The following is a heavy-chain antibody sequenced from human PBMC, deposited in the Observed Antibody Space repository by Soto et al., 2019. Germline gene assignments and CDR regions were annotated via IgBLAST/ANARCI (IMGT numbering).Heavy chain of an antibody. V-gene: IGHV1-18*01. CDR3: ARVRVYSDPSAFQGSYIDY. CDR1: GYTFTNYV. D-gene: IGHD3-22*01. J-gene: IGHJ4*02. CDR2: INPFNGNT. Sequence: QVQLVQSGADVKKPGASVKVSCKASGYTFTNYVLSWVRQAPGQGLEWMGWINPFNGNTNYAQNLQGRVTMTSDTYTSTAYMEPRRLRSEATALYYWARVRVYSDPSAFQGSYIDYWGQGTLVRVSS.